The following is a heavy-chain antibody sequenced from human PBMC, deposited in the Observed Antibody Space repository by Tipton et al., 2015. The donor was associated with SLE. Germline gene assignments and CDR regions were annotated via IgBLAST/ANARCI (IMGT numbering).Heavy chain of an antibody. CDR3: ARAREEGGYYGMDV. CDR2: IYTSGST. J-gene: IGHJ6*02. D-gene: IGHD1-26*01. Sequence: LRLSCTVSGGSISSYYWSWIRLPAGKGLEWIGRIYTSGSTNYNPSLKSRVTISVDTSKNQFSLKLSSVTAADTAVYYCARAREEGGYYGMDVWGQGTTVTVSS. CDR1: GGSISSYY. V-gene: IGHV4-4*07.